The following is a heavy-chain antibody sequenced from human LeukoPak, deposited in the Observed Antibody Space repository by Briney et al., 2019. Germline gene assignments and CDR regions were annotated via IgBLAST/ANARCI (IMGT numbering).Heavy chain of an antibody. CDR2: IKEDGSER. CDR3: AKDGGLWVSAHWGDS. J-gene: IGHJ4*02. D-gene: IGHD7-27*01. Sequence: PGGSLRVSCEGSAFIFSGHWMTWVRQTPGKGLEWVASIKEDGSERQYVDSVMGRFTVSRDNSKNTPFLQMNSLRAEDTAVYYCAKDGGLWVSAHWGDSWGRGTLVTVSS. CDR1: AFIFSGHW. V-gene: IGHV3-7*03.